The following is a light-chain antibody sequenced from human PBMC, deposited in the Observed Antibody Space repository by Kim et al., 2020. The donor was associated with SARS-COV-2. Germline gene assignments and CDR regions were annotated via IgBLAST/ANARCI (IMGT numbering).Light chain of an antibody. J-gene: IGKJ4*01. CDR3: QQYDGSPPLT. CDR2: GAS. V-gene: IGKV3-20*01. CDR1: QSVTSSS. Sequence: EIVLTQSPGTLSLSPGERATLSCRASQSVTSSSLAWYQQKPGQAPRLLISGASSRATGIPDRFSGSGSGTDFTLTISRLESEDFAMYYCQQYDGSPPLTFGGGTKVDIK.